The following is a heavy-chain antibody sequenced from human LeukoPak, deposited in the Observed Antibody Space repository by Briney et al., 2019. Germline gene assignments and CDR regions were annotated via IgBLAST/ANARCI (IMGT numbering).Heavy chain of an antibody. CDR1: GFSFTTYW. CDR3: ARDHVGGFFDY. Sequence: GGSLRLSCTASGFSFTTYWLSWVRQAPGKGLEWVANIRQDAGEQQYADSLRGRFTISRDNAKNSVYLQMNSLRAGDTALYFCARDHVGGFFDYWGRGTQVTVSS. J-gene: IGHJ4*02. D-gene: IGHD2-15*01. CDR2: IRQDAGEQ. V-gene: IGHV3-7*04.